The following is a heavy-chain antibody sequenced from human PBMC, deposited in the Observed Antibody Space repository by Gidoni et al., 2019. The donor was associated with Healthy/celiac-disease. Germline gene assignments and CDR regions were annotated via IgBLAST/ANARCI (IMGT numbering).Heavy chain of an antibody. Sequence: QVQLQQWGAGLLKPSETLSLTCAVYGGSFSGYYWSWIRQPPGKGLEWIGEINHSGSTNYNPSLKSRVTISVDTSKNQFSLKLSSVTAADTAVYYCAGDKVVVAATGGFDYWGQGTLGHRLL. J-gene: IGHJ4*02. D-gene: IGHD2-15*01. CDR2: INHSGST. V-gene: IGHV4-34*01. CDR1: GGSFSGYY. CDR3: AGDKVVVAATGGFDY.